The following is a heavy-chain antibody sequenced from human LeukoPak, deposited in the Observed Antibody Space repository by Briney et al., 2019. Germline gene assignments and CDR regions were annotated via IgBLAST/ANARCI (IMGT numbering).Heavy chain of an antibody. CDR1: GFTVSSNY. D-gene: IGHD3-22*01. J-gene: IGHJ3*02. CDR2: LYSGGNT. CDR3: AKDTYYYDSSGYSDAFDI. V-gene: IGHV3-53*05. Sequence: PGGSLRLSCAVSGFTVSSNYMSWVRQAPGKGLEWVSVLYSGGNTYYADSVKGRFTISRDNSKNTLYLQMNSLRAEDTAVYYCAKDTYYYDSSGYSDAFDIWGQGTMVTVSS.